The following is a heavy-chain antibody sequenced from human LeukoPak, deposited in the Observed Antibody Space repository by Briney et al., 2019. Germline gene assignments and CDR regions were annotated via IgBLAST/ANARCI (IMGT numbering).Heavy chain of an antibody. D-gene: IGHD2-8*01. V-gene: IGHV4-31*03. J-gene: IGHJ5*02. CDR2: IYYSGST. Sequence: SETLSLTCTVSGGSISSGGYYWSWIRQHPGKGLEWIGYIYYSGSTYYNPSLKSRVTISVDTSKNQFSLKLSSVTAADTAVYYCARVYAQRNWFGPWGQGTLVTVSS. CDR3: ARVYAQRNWFGP. CDR1: GGSISSGGYY.